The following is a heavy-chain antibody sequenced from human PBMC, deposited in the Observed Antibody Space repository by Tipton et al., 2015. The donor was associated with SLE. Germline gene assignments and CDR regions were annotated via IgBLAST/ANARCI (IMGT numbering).Heavy chain of an antibody. J-gene: IGHJ6*02. CDR2: ISGHNGNT. D-gene: IGHD3-3*01. Sequence: QLVQSGAEVKKPGASVKVSCKASGYTFSCYGISWVRQAPGQGLEWMGRISGHNGNTDYIQKFQGRVTMTTDTSTNTAYMELGSLKSDDTAVYYCARDYDFWSGYLPHGMDVWGQGTTVTVSS. CDR1: GYTFSCYG. V-gene: IGHV1-18*01. CDR3: ARDYDFWSGYLPHGMDV.